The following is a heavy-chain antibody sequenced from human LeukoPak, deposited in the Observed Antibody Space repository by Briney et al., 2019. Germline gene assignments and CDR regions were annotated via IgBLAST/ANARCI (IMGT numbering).Heavy chain of an antibody. CDR3: AGKYYYDSSGYFYVDW. CDR1: GGSISSYY. J-gene: IGHJ4*02. CDR2: LYYSGST. D-gene: IGHD3-22*01. Sequence: SETLSLTCTVSGGSISSYYWSWIRQPPGKGLEWIGYLYYSGSTNYNPSLKSRVTISVDTSKNQFSLKLSSVTAADTAVYYCAGKYYYDSSGYFYVDWWGRGILVTVSS. V-gene: IGHV4-59*01.